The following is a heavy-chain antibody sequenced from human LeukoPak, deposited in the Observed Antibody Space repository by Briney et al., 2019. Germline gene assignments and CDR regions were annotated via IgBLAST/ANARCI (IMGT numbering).Heavy chain of an antibody. V-gene: IGHV3-21*01. CDR2: ISSTSRSYI. CDR3: ARNNWGIDY. Sequence: GGSLRLSCAASGFTFSSYNMNWVRQAPGKGLEWVSSISSTSRSYIYYADSVKGRFTISRDNARNTLYLQMNSLRAEDTAIYYCARNNWGIDYWGLGTLVTVSS. J-gene: IGHJ4*01. D-gene: IGHD1/OR15-1a*01. CDR1: GFTFSSYN.